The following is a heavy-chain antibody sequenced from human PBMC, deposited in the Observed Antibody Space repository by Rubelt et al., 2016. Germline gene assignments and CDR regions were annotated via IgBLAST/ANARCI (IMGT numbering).Heavy chain of an antibody. V-gene: IGHV1-46*01. CDR1: GYTFTSYY. D-gene: IGHD4-17*01. Sequence: QVQLVQSGAEVKKPGASVKVSCKASGYTFTSYYMHWVRQAPGQGLEWMGIINPSSGSTSYAQKFQGRVTMTRDTSTSTVYMELSSLRSEDTAVYYCARAASTVTTLLDLGYWGQGTLVTVSS. J-gene: IGHJ4*02. CDR2: INPSSGST. CDR3: ARAASTVTTLLDLGY.